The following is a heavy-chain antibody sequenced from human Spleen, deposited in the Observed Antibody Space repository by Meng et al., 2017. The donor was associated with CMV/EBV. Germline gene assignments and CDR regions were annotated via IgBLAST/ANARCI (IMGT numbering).Heavy chain of an antibody. Sequence: GGSLRLSCAASRFTFSSYEMNWVRQAPGKGLEWVAVIWYDGSNKYYADSVKGRFTISRDNSKNTLYLQMNSLRAEDTAVYYCAKAQLAMVVTGMDVWGQGTTVTVSS. V-gene: IGHV3-33*08. CDR3: AKAQLAMVVTGMDV. J-gene: IGHJ6*02. D-gene: IGHD4-23*01. CDR1: RFTFSSYE. CDR2: IWYDGSNK.